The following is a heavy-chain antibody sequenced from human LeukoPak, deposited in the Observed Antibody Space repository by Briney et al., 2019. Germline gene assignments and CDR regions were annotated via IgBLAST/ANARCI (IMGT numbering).Heavy chain of an antibody. CDR3: ARGGDGNRRDFDY. CDR2: INPNSGDP. V-gene: IGHV1-2*02. CDR1: GYSFTSYG. D-gene: IGHD5-24*01. J-gene: IGHJ4*02. Sequence: ASVKVSCKASGYSFTSYGIIWLRQAPGQGLQWMGWINPNSGDPNYAQTFQGRVTMTRDTSISTAYMQLNSLRSDDTAVYYCARGGDGNRRDFDYWGQGTLVTVSS.